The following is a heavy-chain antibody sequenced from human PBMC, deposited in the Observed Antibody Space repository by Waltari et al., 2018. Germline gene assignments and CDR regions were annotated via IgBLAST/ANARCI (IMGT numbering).Heavy chain of an antibody. CDR2: INRGGST. CDR1: GGPLRVFA. V-gene: IGHV4-34*02. D-gene: IGHD3-10*01. Sequence: QVQLQQWGAGLLTPSETLSLTCAVHGGPLRVFAWSGIRQPPGKGLEWIGEINRGGSTNYNPSLKSRVTISVDTSKNQFSLKVSSVTAADTAVYYCARGYGSGSYYGYWGQGTLVTVSS. J-gene: IGHJ4*02. CDR3: ARGYGSGSYYGY.